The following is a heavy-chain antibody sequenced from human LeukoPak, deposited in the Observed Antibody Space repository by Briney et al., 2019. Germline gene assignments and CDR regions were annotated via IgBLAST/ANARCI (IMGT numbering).Heavy chain of an antibody. Sequence: GESLKISCNGSGYSLTKYWIAWVRQMPGKGLEYMGIIYPGDSDTSHSPSFQRQVTLSADKPISTAFQQWNSLKASDTAMYYSARHESINPLGVWGQGTTVTVSS. V-gene: IGHV5-51*01. J-gene: IGHJ6*02. D-gene: IGHD5-12*01. CDR3: ARHESINPLGV. CDR1: GYSLTKYW. CDR2: IYPGDSDT.